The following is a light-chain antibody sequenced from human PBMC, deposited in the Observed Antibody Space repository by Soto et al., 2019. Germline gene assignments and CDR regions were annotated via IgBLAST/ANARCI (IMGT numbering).Light chain of an antibody. Sequence: EIVMTHSPPTLSVSPRARATLSCRASQSVGSDLVWYRQTPGQAPRLLIYGASTRATGIPVRFSGSASGTEFTLTISSLQSEDFTVYYCQQYNKWPLTFGQGTKVDIK. J-gene: IGKJ1*01. CDR3: QQYNKWPLT. CDR2: GAS. V-gene: IGKV3-15*01. CDR1: QSVGSD.